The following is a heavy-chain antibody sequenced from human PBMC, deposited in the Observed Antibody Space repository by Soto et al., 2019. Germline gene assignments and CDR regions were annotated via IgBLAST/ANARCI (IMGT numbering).Heavy chain of an antibody. CDR2: IDPSDSYT. CDR3: ARSLLSSSWEVAY. Sequence: PGESLKISCKGSGYSFTSYWISWVRQMPGKGLEWMGRIDPSDSYTNYSPSFQGHVTISADKSISTAYLQWSSLKASDTAMYYCARSLLSSSWEVAYWGQGTLVTVSP. D-gene: IGHD6-13*01. J-gene: IGHJ4*02. CDR1: GYSFTSYW. V-gene: IGHV5-10-1*01.